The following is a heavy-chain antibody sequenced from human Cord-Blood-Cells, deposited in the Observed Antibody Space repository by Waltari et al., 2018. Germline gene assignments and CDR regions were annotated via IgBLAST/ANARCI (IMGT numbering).Heavy chain of an antibody. D-gene: IGHD2-2*01. CDR3: ARDQGGYCSSTSCYHDAFDI. CDR2: IYYSGST. V-gene: IGHV4-59*01. J-gene: IGHJ3*02. Sequence: QVQLQESGPALVKPSETLSLTCTVPSGSISSYYLSWLRQPRVQRLEWIGYIYYSGSTNYNASLKSRVTISVATSKNQFSLKLSSVTAADTAVYYCARDQGGYCSSTSCYHDAFDIWGQGTMVTVSS. CDR1: SGSISSYY.